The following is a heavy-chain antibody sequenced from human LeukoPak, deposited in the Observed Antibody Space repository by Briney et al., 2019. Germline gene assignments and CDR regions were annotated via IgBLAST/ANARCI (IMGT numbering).Heavy chain of an antibody. D-gene: IGHD6-6*01. J-gene: IGHJ6*03. V-gene: IGHV1-2*02. CDR3: ARDGIAARPFYYYYYYMDV. Sequence: GASVKVSCKASGYTFTNYGVSWVRQAPGQGLEWMGWINPNSGGTNYAQKFQGRVTMTRDTSISTAYMELSRLRSDDTAVYYCARDGIAARPFYYYYYYMDVWGKGTTVTVSS. CDR1: GYTFTNYG. CDR2: INPNSGGT.